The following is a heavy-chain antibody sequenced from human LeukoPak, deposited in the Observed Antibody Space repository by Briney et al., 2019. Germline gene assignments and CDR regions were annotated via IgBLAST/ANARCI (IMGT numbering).Heavy chain of an antibody. J-gene: IGHJ4*02. CDR3: GRVSGYDWESFYDY. V-gene: IGHV4-59*01. D-gene: IGHD5-12*01. CDR2: IYYSGST. Sequence: SETLSLTCAVYGGSFTDYYWSWIRQPPGKGLEWIGYIYYSGSTDYNPSLKSRVTISVDTSKNQFSLKLNSVTAADTAVYYCGRVSGYDWESFYDYWGQGTLVTVSS. CDR1: GGSFTDYY.